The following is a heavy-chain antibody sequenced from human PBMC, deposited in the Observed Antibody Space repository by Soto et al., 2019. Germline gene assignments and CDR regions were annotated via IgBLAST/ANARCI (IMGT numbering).Heavy chain of an antibody. V-gene: IGHV6-1*01. Sequence: PPQTLSLTRALSGASVSSNNAASNSIRQSPSRGLEWLGRTYYRSKWYNDYAVSVKSRITINTDTSKNQFSLQLNSVTPEDTAVYYCARSSAPNDAFDIWGQGTMVTVS. CDR2: TYYRSKWYN. J-gene: IGHJ3*02. CDR3: ARSSAPNDAFDI. D-gene: IGHD6-6*01. CDR1: GASVSSNNAA.